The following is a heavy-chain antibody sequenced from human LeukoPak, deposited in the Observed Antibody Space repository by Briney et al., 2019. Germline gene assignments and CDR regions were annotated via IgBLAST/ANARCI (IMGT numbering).Heavy chain of an antibody. Sequence: GRSLRLSCAASGFTFDDYAMPWVRHAPGKGLEWVSGISWNSGSIGYADSVKGRFTISRDNAKNSLYLQMNSLRAEDTALYYCAKDLTYYYDSSGPAIDYWGQGTLVTVSS. CDR1: GFTFDDYA. CDR2: ISWNSGSI. CDR3: AKDLTYYYDSSGPAIDY. D-gene: IGHD3-22*01. J-gene: IGHJ4*02. V-gene: IGHV3-9*01.